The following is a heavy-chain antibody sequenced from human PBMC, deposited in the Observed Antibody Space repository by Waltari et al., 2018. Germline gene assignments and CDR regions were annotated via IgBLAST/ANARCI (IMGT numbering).Heavy chain of an antibody. D-gene: IGHD3-16*02. CDR3: AIDRNTRFDP. J-gene: IGHJ5*02. V-gene: IGHV4-31*11. CDR1: GGPINSGGVS. Sequence: QVQLQESGPGLLKPAQPLSLTCAVPGGPINSGGVSWTWIRQRPGTGLEWIGNIYNSGNMFYNPSLRSRVSMSVDTSKNQFSLRLSSVTAADTAVYFCAIDRNTRFDPWGQGTLVTVSS. CDR2: IYNSGNM.